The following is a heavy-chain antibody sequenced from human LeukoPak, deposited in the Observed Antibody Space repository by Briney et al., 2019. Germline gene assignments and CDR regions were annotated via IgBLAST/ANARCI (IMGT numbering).Heavy chain of an antibody. Sequence: GGSLRLSCAASGFTFSSYGMHWVRQAPGKGLEWVAFIRYDGSNKYYADSVKGRFAISRDNSKNTLYLQMNSLRAEDTAVYYCAKYLRDYDSSGYYPFDYWGQGTLVTVSS. D-gene: IGHD3-22*01. V-gene: IGHV3-30*02. CDR2: IRYDGSNK. J-gene: IGHJ4*02. CDR1: GFTFSSYG. CDR3: AKYLRDYDSSGYYPFDY.